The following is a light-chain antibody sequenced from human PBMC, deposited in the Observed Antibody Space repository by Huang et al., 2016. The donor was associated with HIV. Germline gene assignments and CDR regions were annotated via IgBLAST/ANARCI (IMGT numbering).Light chain of an antibody. CDR2: WSS. V-gene: IGKV2-28*01. CDR3: MQTLQTPRT. Sequence: EIVMTQSPLSLPVTPGEPASISCRSSPSLLHSNGYNYCDWYLQKPGQSPQLVIYWSSNRASGVPDRFTGSGSVTYFTLKISRVEAEDVGVYYCMQTLQTPRTFGQGTRLEIK. CDR1: PSLLHSNGYNY. J-gene: IGKJ5*01.